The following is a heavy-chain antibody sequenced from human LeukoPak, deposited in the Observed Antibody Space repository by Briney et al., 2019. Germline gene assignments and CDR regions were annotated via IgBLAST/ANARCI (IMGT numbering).Heavy chain of an antibody. Sequence: GASVTVSCKASGYTFTSYGISWVRQAPGQGLEWMGWISAYNGNTNYAQKLQGRVTMTTDTSTSTAYMELRSLRSDDTAVYYCARVAIIGVVTTYGLNWFDPWGQGTLVTVSS. CDR1: GYTFTSYG. V-gene: IGHV1-18*01. D-gene: IGHD3-3*01. CDR3: ARVAIIGVVTTYGLNWFDP. J-gene: IGHJ5*02. CDR2: ISAYNGNT.